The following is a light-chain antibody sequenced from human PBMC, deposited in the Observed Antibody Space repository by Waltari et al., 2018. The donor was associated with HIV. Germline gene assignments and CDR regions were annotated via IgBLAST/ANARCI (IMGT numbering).Light chain of an antibody. CDR1: QSLLYVSKNKNY. Sequence: DVVMTQSPDSLPVSVGERATLNCTSSQSLLYVSKNKNYLAWYQQRPGHRPKLLIYWASTRKSGVPDRFSGSGSGTDFSLTISSLQAEDVAVYYCQQYYLVPYTFGQGTKLEIK. CDR2: WAS. V-gene: IGKV4-1*01. CDR3: QQYYLVPYT. J-gene: IGKJ2*01.